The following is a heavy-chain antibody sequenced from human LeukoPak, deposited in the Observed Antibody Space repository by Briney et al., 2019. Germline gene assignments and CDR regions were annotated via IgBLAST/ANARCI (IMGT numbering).Heavy chain of an antibody. CDR1: GYTFTSYD. CDR3: ARVRMKRWFDH. CDR2: MNPNSGNT. J-gene: IGHJ5*02. V-gene: IGHV1-8*03. Sequence: ASVRVSCKASGYTFTSYDINWVRQATGQGLEWMGWMNPNSGNTGYAQKFQGRVTITRNTSISTAYMELSSLRSEDTAVYYCARVRMKRWFDHWGQGTLVTVSS.